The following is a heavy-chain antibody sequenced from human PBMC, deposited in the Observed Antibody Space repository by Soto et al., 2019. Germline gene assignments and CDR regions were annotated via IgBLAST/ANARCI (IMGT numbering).Heavy chain of an antibody. J-gene: IGHJ6*02. D-gene: IGHD2-21*01. Sequence: EVQLLESGGGLVQPGGSLRLSCAASGFAFSSYAMRWVRQAPGKELEWVSAISDSGGTTFYAASVKGRFTISRDNSKNTLYLQMNSLRAGDTAVYYCAKRGAEVEVGGHYGMDVWGQGTTVTVSS. V-gene: IGHV3-23*01. CDR2: ISDSGGTT. CDR3: AKRGAEVEVGGHYGMDV. CDR1: GFAFSSYA.